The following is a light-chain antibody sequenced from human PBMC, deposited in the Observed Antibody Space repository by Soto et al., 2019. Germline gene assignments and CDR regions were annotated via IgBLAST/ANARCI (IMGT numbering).Light chain of an antibody. CDR3: MQSTQLPLT. Sequence: DIVMSQTPLSLSVTPGQPACFSCRSSQSLLSSGGETYLFWYLQRPGQSPQLLIYEVSNRISAVPDRFSGSGSGTDFTLKISRVEAEDAGVYYCMQSTQLPLTFGEGTRLEVK. CDR2: EVS. J-gene: IGKJ5*01. V-gene: IGKV2D-29*02. CDR1: QSLLSSGGETY.